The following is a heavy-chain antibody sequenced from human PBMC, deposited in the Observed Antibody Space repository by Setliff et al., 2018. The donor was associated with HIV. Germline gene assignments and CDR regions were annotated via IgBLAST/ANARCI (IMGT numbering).Heavy chain of an antibody. Sequence: PGGSLRLSCAASGLTFSRHRMHWVRQAPGKGLEWVANIKQDGSEKNYVDSVKGRFTISRDTAKNSLYLQMNSLRVEDTAVYYCARDHWVAGLDYWGQGTLVTVSS. J-gene: IGHJ4*02. CDR3: ARDHWVAGLDY. D-gene: IGHD6-19*01. V-gene: IGHV3-7*01. CDR1: GLTFSRHR. CDR2: IKQDGSEK.